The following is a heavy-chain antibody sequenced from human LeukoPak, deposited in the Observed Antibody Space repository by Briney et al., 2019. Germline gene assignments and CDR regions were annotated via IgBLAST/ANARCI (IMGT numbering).Heavy chain of an antibody. CDR1: GDSVSTNSGA. J-gene: IGHJ4*02. CDR3: AREGSSSFEY. CDR2: TYYRSRWYN. V-gene: IGHV6-1*01. D-gene: IGHD3-10*01. Sequence: SQTLSLTCAISGDSVSTNSGAWTWSRQSPSRGVEWLGRTYYRSRWYNDFAVSVKSRATINPDTSKNQFSLHLNSVTPEDTAVYYCAREGSSSFEYWGQGSLVTVSS.